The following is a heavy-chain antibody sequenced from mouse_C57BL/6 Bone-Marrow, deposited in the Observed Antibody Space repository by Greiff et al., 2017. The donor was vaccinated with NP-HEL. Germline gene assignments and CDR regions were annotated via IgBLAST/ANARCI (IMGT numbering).Heavy chain of an antibody. D-gene: IGHD1-1*01. CDR1: GFTFSDYG. J-gene: IGHJ4*01. V-gene: IGHV5-15*01. CDR3: ARQGMTTVVATGAMDY. CDR2: ISNLAYSI. Sequence: EVKLVESGGGLVQPGGSLKLSCAASGFTFSDYGMAWVRQAPRKGPEWVAFISNLAYSIYYADTVTGRFTISRENAKNTLYLEMSSLRSEDTAMYYCARQGMTTVVATGAMDYWGQGTSVTVSS.